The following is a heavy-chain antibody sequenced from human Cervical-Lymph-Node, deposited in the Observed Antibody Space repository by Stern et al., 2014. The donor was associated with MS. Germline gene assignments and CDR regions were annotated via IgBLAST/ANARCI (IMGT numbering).Heavy chain of an antibody. Sequence: SGPALAKPTQTLTLTCTFSGFSLSRHGMCVSWIRQSPGKALEWLARINWDDEKYYSTSLKTRLTISKDTSRNHVVLTVGNMDPVDSTTYYCAHGSTSCYWADSWGQGTLVTVSS. CDR3: AHGSTSCYWADS. CDR1: GFSLSRHGMC. V-gene: IGHV2-70*11. D-gene: IGHD2-2*01. J-gene: IGHJ4*02. CDR2: INWDDEK.